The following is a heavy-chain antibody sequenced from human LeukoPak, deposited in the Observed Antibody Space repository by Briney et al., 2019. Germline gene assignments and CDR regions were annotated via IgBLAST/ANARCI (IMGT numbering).Heavy chain of an antibody. V-gene: IGHV4-39*07. J-gene: IGHJ4*02. Sequence: SETLSLTCTVSGGSISSSSYYWGWICQPPGKGLEWIGSIYYSGSTYYNPSLKSRVTISVDTSKNQFSLKLSSVTAADTAVYYCAREKQTAGSDYWGQGTLVTVSS. CDR1: GGSISSSSYY. CDR2: IYYSGST. D-gene: IGHD3-10*01. CDR3: AREKQTAGSDY.